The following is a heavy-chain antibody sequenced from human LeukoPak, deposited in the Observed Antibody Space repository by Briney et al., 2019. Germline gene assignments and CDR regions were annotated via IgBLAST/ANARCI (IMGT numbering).Heavy chain of an antibody. J-gene: IGHJ4*02. CDR1: GFTFSSYG. D-gene: IGHD4-17*01. V-gene: IGHV3-33*01. CDR3: ARGRLRVATVATFDY. CDR2: IWYDGSNK. Sequence: GGSLRLSCAASGFTFSSYGMHWVRQAPGKGLEWVAVIWYDGSNKYYADSVKGRFTISRDNSKNTLYLQMNSLRAEDTAVYYCARGRLRVATVATFDYWGQGTLVSVSS.